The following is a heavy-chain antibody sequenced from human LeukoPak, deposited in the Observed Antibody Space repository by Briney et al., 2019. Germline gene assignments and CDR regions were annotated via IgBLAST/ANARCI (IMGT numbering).Heavy chain of an antibody. V-gene: IGHV4-39*01. CDR1: GGSISSSTSH. D-gene: IGHD5-12*01. J-gene: IGHJ4*02. CDR3: ARYPYSDSGVWQAFDY. CDR2: MHYSGIT. Sequence: SETLSLTCTVSGGSISSSTSHWGWIRQPPGKGLEWTGSMHYSGITYYNPSLTSRVTISVDTSKNQSSLRLTSVTAADTAVYYCARYPYSDSGVWQAFDYWGQGTLVTVSS.